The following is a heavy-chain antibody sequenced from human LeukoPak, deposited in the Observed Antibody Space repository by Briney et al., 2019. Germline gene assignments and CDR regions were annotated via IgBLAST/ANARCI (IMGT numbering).Heavy chain of an antibody. V-gene: IGHV3-9*01. Sequence: GGSLRLSCAASGFTFDDYAMHWVRQAPGKGLEWVSGISWNSGSIGYADSMKGRFTISRDNAKNSLYLQMNSLRAEDTALYCCAKDTGYSYGYSAFDIWGQGTMVTVSS. J-gene: IGHJ3*02. CDR1: GFTFDDYA. CDR3: AKDTGYSYGYSAFDI. CDR2: ISWNSGSI. D-gene: IGHD5-18*01.